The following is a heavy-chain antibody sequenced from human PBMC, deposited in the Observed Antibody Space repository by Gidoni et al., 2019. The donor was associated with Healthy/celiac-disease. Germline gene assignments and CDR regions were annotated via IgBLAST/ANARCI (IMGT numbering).Heavy chain of an antibody. D-gene: IGHD2-2*01. V-gene: IGHV3-23*01. CDR1: GLTFSSYA. CDR3: AKTAIVVVPAANLYYYYGMDV. J-gene: IGHJ6*02. CDR2: ISGSGGST. Sequence: EVQLLESGGGLVQPGGSLRLSCAASGLTFSSYAMSWVRQALGKGLEWVSAISGSGGSTYYADSVKGRFTISRDNSKNTLYLQMNSLRAEDTAVYYCAKTAIVVVPAANLYYYYGMDVWGQGTTVTVSS.